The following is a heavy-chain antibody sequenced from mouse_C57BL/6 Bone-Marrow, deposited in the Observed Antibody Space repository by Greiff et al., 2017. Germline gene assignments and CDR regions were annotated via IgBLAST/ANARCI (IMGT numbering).Heavy chain of an antibody. D-gene: IGHD1-1*01. CDR1: GYAFSSYW. CDR3: ARSYYGSSYDYYFDY. Sequence: VQLQQSGPELVKPGASVKISCTASGYAFSSYWMNWVKQRPGKGLEWIGRIYPGDGDTNYNGKFKGQATLTADKSSSTAYMHLSSLTSEDAAVYFCARSYYGSSYDYYFDYWGQGTTLTVSS. V-gene: IGHV1-82*01. CDR2: IYPGDGDT. J-gene: IGHJ2*01.